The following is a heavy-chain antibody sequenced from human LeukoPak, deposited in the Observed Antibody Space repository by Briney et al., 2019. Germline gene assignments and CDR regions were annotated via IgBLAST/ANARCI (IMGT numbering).Heavy chain of an antibody. D-gene: IGHD3-3*01. Sequence: GGSLRLSCVASGFTFTRNCMHWVRQAPGKGLEWVAAIPHDGSNAYYADSVKGRFTISRDNSKNTQYLQMNSLRIEDSAVYYCATGSDFYYASWGQGTLVTVSS. J-gene: IGHJ5*02. CDR1: GFTFTRNC. CDR3: ATGSDFYYAS. V-gene: IGHV3-30-3*01. CDR2: IPHDGSNA.